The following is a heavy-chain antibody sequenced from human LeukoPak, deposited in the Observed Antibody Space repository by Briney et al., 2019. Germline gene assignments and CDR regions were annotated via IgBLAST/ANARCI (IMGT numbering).Heavy chain of an antibody. D-gene: IGHD5-24*01. Sequence: SETLSLTCAVYGGSFSGYYWSWIRQPPGKGLEWIGEINHSGSTNYNPSLKSRVTISVDTSKNQFSLKLSSVTAADTAVYYCARSSRRDGYNFSLQYWGPGTLVTVSS. V-gene: IGHV4-34*01. CDR3: ARSSRRDGYNFSLQY. CDR1: GGSFSGYY. CDR2: INHSGST. J-gene: IGHJ4*02.